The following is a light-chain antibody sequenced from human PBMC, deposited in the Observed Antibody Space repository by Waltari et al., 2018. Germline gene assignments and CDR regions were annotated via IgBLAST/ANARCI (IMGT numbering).Light chain of an antibody. CDR2: DVS. CDR3: CSYAGSYTFYV. Sequence: QSALTQPRSVSGSPGQSVTISCTGTRRDVGGYNYVPWYQQHPGKAPKLMIYDVSKRPSGVPDRFSGSKSGNTASLTISGLQAEDEADYYCCSYAGSYTFYVFGTGTKVTVL. J-gene: IGLJ1*01. CDR1: RRDVGGYNY. V-gene: IGLV2-11*01.